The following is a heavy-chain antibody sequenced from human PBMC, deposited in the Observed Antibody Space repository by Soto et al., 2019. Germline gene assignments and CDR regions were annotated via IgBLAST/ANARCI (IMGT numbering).Heavy chain of an antibody. D-gene: IGHD1-26*01. CDR3: ARDPPDFNSGFDS. CDR2: AYYRSRWRY. Sequence: SQTLSLTCAICGDSVSNNGATWNWIRQSPSRGLEWLGRAYYRSRWRYDYAPSVRSRITINPDTSKNQFSLHLSSVTPEDTAVYYCARDPPDFNSGFDSWGQGSLVTVSS. V-gene: IGHV6-1*01. CDR1: GDSVSNNGAT. J-gene: IGHJ4*02.